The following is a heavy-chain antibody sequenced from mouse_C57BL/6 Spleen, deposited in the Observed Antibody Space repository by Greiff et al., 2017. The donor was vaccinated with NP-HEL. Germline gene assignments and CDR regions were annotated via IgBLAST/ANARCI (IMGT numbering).Heavy chain of an antibody. CDR1: GFTFSDYG. V-gene: IGHV5-17*01. CDR2: ISSGSSTI. D-gene: IGHD1-1*01. Sequence: EVQLQESGGGLVKPGGSLKLSCAASGFTFSDYGMHWVRQAPEKGLEWVAYISSGSSTIYYADTVKGRFTISRDNAKNTLFLQMTSLRSEDTAMYYCASGRYGSSFFDYWGQGTTLTVSS. J-gene: IGHJ2*01. CDR3: ASGRYGSSFFDY.